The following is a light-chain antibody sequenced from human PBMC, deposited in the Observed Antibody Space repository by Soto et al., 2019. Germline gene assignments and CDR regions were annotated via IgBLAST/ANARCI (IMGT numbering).Light chain of an antibody. Sequence: EIVMTQSPATLSVSPGERATLSCRASQSVSSNLAWYQQKPGQAPRLLIYGASTRATGIPARFSGSGSGIDFTLTISRVEAEDVGVYYCMQALQTPLTFGGGTKVEIK. V-gene: IGKV3-15*01. J-gene: IGKJ4*01. CDR3: MQALQTPLT. CDR2: GAS. CDR1: QSVSSN.